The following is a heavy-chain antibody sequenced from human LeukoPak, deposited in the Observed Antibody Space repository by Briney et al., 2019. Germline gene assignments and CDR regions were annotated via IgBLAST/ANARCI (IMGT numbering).Heavy chain of an antibody. V-gene: IGHV1-46*01. CDR2: INPNGGTT. J-gene: IGHJ4*02. D-gene: IGHD6-13*01. Sequence: GASVKVSCKASGYTFTSYYIHWVRQAPGQGLEWMGIINPNGGTTSYAQKFQGRVTMTRDTSTSTVYMELSSLRSEDTAVHYCARARQQPFDYWGQGTLITVSS. CDR3: ARARQQPFDY. CDR1: GYTFTSYY.